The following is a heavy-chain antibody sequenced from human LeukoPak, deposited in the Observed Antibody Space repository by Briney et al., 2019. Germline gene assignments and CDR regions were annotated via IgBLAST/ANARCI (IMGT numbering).Heavy chain of an antibody. CDR3: ARGITMVRGVHGY. CDR1: GYTFTSYD. D-gene: IGHD3-10*01. J-gene: IGHJ4*02. V-gene: IGHV1-8*01. Sequence: GASVKVSCKASGYTFTSYDINWLRQAPGQGLEWMGWMNPNSGNTGYAQKFQGRVTMTRNTSISTAYMELSSLRSEDTAVYYCARGITMVRGVHGYWGQGTLVTVSS. CDR2: MNPNSGNT.